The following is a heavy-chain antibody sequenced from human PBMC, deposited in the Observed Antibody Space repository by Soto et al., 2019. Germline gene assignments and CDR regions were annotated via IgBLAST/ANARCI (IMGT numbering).Heavy chain of an antibody. J-gene: IGHJ4*02. CDR3: TKSSGGSSSVGMDY. D-gene: IGHD6-6*01. CDR2: ISHDGSNK. Sequence: PGGSLRLSCAASGFSFSSNAMHWVRQAPGKGLEWVAIISHDGSNKYYADSVEGRFTISRDNSKNTLSLQMTALRVEDSSVYYCTKSSGGSSSVGMDYWGPGTLVTVSS. V-gene: IGHV3-30*18. CDR1: GFSFSSNA.